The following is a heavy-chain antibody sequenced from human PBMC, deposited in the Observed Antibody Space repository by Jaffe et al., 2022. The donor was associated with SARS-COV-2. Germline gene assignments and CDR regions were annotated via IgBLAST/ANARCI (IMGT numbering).Heavy chain of an antibody. Sequence: EVQLVESGGGLVQPGGSLRLSCAASGFTFSSYWMHWVRQAPGKGLVWVSRINSDGSSTSYADSVKGRFTISRDNAKNTLYLQMNSLRAEDTAVYYCARENDFWSGYYTRGWFDPWGQGTLVTVSS. V-gene: IGHV3-74*01. J-gene: IGHJ5*02. CDR2: INSDGSST. CDR1: GFTFSSYW. CDR3: ARENDFWSGYYTRGWFDP. D-gene: IGHD3-3*01.